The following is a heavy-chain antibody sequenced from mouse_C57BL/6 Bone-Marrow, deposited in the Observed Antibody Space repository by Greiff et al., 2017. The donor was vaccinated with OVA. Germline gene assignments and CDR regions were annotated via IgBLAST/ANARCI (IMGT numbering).Heavy chain of an antibody. CDR1: GFTFSDYY. D-gene: IGHD3-2*01. CDR2: ISNGGGST. J-gene: IGHJ2*01. CDR3: ARQDRRRDGYFDY. Sequence: EVKLVESGGGLVQPGGSLKLSCAASGFTFSDYYMYWVRQTPEKRLEWVAYISNGGGSTYYPDTVKGRFTISRDNAKNTLYLQMSRLKSEDTAMYYCARQDRRRDGYFDYWGQGTTLTVSS. V-gene: IGHV5-12*01.